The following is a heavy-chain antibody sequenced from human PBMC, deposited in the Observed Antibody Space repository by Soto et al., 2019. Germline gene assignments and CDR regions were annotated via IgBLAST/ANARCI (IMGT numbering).Heavy chain of an antibody. CDR1: GGTFSSYA. CDR2: IIPIFGTA. D-gene: IGHD6-13*01. V-gene: IGHV1-69*13. Sequence: SVKVSCKASGGTFSSYAISWVRQAPGQGLEWMGGIIPIFGTANYAQKFQGRVTITADESTSTAYMELSSLRSEDTAVYYCARSPQPVGPLDYWGQGTLVTVSS. J-gene: IGHJ4*02. CDR3: ARSPQPVGPLDY.